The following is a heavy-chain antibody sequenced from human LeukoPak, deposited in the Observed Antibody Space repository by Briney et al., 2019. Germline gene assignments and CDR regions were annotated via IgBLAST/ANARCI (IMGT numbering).Heavy chain of an antibody. D-gene: IGHD6-13*01. CDR1: GFTFSSYA. CDR2: ISGSGGRK. CDR3: AKGTAAAAGPIDY. V-gene: IGHV3-23*01. J-gene: IGHJ4*02. Sequence: GGSLRLSCAASGFTFSSYAMSWVRQAPGKGLEWVSAISGSGGRKYYAESVKGRFTISRDNSKNTLYLQMNSLRAEDTAVYYCAKGTAAAAGPIDYWGQGTLVTVSS.